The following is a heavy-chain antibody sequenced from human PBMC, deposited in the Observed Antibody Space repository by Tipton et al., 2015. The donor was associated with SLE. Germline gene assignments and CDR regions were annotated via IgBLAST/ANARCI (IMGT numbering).Heavy chain of an antibody. Sequence: TLSLTCAVSGYSISSGYYWSWIRQPPGKGLEYIGSIYHTGSTYYNPSLKSRVTISVDTSKNEFSLKMTSVTAADTAVYYCARSPWGVGKGGGIDYWGQGTLVTVSS. J-gene: IGHJ4*02. CDR2: IYHTGST. D-gene: IGHD1-1*01. V-gene: IGHV4-38-2*01. CDR1: GYSISSGYY. CDR3: ARSPWGVGKGGGIDY.